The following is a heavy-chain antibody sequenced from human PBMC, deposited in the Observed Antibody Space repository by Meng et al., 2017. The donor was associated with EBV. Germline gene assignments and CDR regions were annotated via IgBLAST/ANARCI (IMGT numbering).Heavy chain of an antibody. V-gene: IGHV1-69*01. CDR1: GGTCRSDA. J-gene: IGHJ4*02. CDR2: LIPMSGAP. CDR3: ASESGRGFTPDY. D-gene: IGHD3-10*01. Sequence: QVQLQQSGAEVKKPGPSVKVSCRTSGGTCRSDAVSWVRQAPGQGLEWMGGLIPMSGAPHYAQKFQDRVTIIADESTSTHSMELNNLRFEDTAMYYCASESGRGFTPDYWGQGTLVTVSS.